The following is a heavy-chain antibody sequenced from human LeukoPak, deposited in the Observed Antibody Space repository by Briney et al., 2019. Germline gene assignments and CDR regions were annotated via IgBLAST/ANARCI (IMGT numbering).Heavy chain of an antibody. D-gene: IGHD6-13*01. CDR1: GFTFSSYW. J-gene: IGHJ4*02. Sequence: PGGSLRLSCAASGFTFSSYWMTWVRQAPGKGLEWVANIKQDGSEKYYVDSVKGRFTISRDNAKNSLYLQMNSLRSDDTAVYYCARAQSLTAPAGTFANSWGQGTLVTVSS. CDR2: IKQDGSEK. V-gene: IGHV3-7*03. CDR3: ARAQSLTAPAGTFANS.